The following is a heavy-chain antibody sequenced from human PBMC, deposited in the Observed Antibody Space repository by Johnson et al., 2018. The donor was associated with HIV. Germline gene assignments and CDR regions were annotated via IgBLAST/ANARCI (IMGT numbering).Heavy chain of an antibody. J-gene: IGHJ3*02. CDR1: GFTVSSNY. Sequence: QVQLVESGGDLVQPGGSLRLSCAASGFTVSSNYMSWVRQAPGKGLEWISYISSSGDTTHYADSVKGRFTISRDNSKNSLYLQMNSLRAEDTAVYYCAREYSSLSQGAFDIWGQGTMVTVSS. CDR2: ISSSGDTT. CDR3: AREYSSLSQGAFDI. D-gene: IGHD6-6*01. V-gene: IGHV3-11*04.